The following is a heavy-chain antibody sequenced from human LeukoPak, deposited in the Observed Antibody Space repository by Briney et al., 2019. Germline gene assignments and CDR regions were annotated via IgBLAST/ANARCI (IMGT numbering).Heavy chain of an antibody. Sequence: GGSLRLSCAASGFTFSSYAMHWVRQAPGKGLEWVAVISYDGSNKYYADSVKGRFTISRDNSKNTLYLQMNSLRAEDTAVYYCAKNPSLVALDGMDVWGKGTTVTVSS. D-gene: IGHD2-15*01. CDR3: AKNPSLVALDGMDV. V-gene: IGHV3-30-3*02. J-gene: IGHJ6*04. CDR2: ISYDGSNK. CDR1: GFTFSSYA.